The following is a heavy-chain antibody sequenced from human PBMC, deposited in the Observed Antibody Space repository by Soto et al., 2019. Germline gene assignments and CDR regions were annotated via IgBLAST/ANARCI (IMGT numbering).Heavy chain of an antibody. CDR3: ARGRVVVPAAVMFNCLDP. D-gene: IGHD2-2*01. J-gene: IGHJ5*02. V-gene: IGHV4-30-2*01. CDR1: GAPITWGDYS. Sequence: KASETLSLTCALSGAPITWGDYSWNWSRQPPGKGREWIGYIFHGGSTYYNPSLRSRVTISVDRSRTQFSLKMSSVTAADTAVYYCARGRVVVPAAVMFNCLDPWGQGALVTVSS. CDR2: IFHGGST.